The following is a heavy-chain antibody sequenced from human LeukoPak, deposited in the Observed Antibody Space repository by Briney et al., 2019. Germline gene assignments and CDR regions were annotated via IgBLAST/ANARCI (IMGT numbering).Heavy chain of an antibody. CDR1: GYSISSTYY. Sequence: SETLSLTCTVSGYSISSTYYWGWIRQPPGKGLEWIGSIYHSGSTYYNPSLKSRVTISVDTSKNQFSLRLSSVTAADTAVYYCARQPLVPAAMEGGGNWFDPWGQGTLVTVSS. D-gene: IGHD2-2*01. V-gene: IGHV4-38-2*02. CDR3: ARQPLVPAAMEGGGNWFDP. J-gene: IGHJ5*02. CDR2: IYHSGST.